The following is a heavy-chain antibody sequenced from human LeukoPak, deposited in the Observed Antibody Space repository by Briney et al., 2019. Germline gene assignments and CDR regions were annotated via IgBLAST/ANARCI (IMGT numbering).Heavy chain of an antibody. CDR2: IYYSGST. CDR1: GGSISSGGYY. CDR3: ASHRVTALGYYYGMDV. V-gene: IGHV4-31*03. Sequence: SETLSLTCTVSGGSISSGGYYWSWIRQHPGKGLEWIGYIYYSGSTYYNPSLKSRLTISVDTSKNQFSLKLSSVTAADTAVYYCASHRVTALGYYYGMDVWGQGTTVTVSS. J-gene: IGHJ6*02. D-gene: IGHD5-18*01.